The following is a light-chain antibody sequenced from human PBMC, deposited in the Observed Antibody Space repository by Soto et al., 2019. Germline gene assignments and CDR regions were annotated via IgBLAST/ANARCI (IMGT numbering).Light chain of an antibody. CDR2: GAS. CDR3: QQYNNWPPWT. V-gene: IGKV3-15*01. Sequence: ELVMTQSPTTLSESPGARSTXXXXXSQSVSSNLAWYQQKPGQAPRLLIYGASTRATGIPARFSGSGSGTEFTLTISSLQSEDFAVYYCQQYNNWPPWTFGQGSKVDIK. J-gene: IGKJ1*01. CDR1: QSVSSN.